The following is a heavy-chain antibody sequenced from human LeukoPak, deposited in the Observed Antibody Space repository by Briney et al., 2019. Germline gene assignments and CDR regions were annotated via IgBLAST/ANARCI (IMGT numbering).Heavy chain of an antibody. Sequence: ASVKVSCKASGYAFTGYYMHWVRQAPGQGLEWMGWINPNSGGTNYAQKFQGRVTMTRDTSISTAYMELSRLRSGDTAVYYCARGGSSSWYLGEGYFQHWGQGTLVTVSS. CDR1: GYAFTGYY. J-gene: IGHJ1*01. D-gene: IGHD6-13*01. V-gene: IGHV1-2*02. CDR2: INPNSGGT. CDR3: ARGGSSSWYLGEGYFQH.